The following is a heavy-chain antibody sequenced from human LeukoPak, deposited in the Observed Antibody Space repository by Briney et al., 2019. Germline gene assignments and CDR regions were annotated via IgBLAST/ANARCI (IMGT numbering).Heavy chain of an antibody. CDR3: ARTVLRFLEWYHAQFDY. Sequence: GTLSCYSSASGFTFNSYNWNRLGQGPGQGLEGCSYISSSSRTIYYAASVKGRFSISRDNATNTLYPQMNSLRAEDTAVYYCARTVLRFLEWYHAQFDYWGQGTLVTVSS. V-gene: IGHV3-48*01. CDR2: ISSSSRTI. CDR1: GFTFNSYN. J-gene: IGHJ4*02. D-gene: IGHD3-3*01.